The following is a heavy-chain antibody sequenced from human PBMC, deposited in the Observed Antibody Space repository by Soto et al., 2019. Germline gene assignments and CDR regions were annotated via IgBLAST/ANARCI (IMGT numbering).Heavy chain of an antibody. Sequence: ASVKVSCKASGYTFTGYYMHWVRQAPGQGLEWMGWINPNSGGTNYAQKFQGRVTMTRDTSISTAYMELSRLRPDDTAVYYCARDRIAAAGYYYYGMDVWGQGTTVTVSS. D-gene: IGHD6-13*01. V-gene: IGHV1-2*02. CDR1: GYTFTGYY. J-gene: IGHJ6*02. CDR3: ARDRIAAAGYYYYGMDV. CDR2: INPNSGGT.